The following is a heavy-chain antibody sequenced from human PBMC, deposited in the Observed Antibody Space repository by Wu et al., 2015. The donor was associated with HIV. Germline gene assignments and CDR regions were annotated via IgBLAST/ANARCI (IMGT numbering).Heavy chain of an antibody. J-gene: IGHJ3*02. CDR1: GYTFTSYG. Sequence: QVQLVQSGAEVKKPGASVKVSCKASGYTFTSYGISWVRQAPGQGLEWMGWISAYNGNTNYAQKLQGRVTMTTDTSTSTAYMELRSLRSDDTAVYYCARDMWNYYDSGGYFTDAFDIWAKGHWSPSLQ. D-gene: IGHD3-22*01. CDR3: ARDMWNYYDSGGYFTDAFDI. V-gene: IGHV1-18*01. CDR2: ISAYNGNT.